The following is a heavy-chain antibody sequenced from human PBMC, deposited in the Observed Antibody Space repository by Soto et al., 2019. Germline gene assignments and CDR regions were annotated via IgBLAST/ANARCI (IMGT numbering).Heavy chain of an antibody. D-gene: IGHD3-22*01. CDR1: GGSFSGYY. Sequence: PSETLSLTCAVYGGSFSGYYWSWIRQPPGKGLEWIGEINHSGSTNYNPSLKSRVTISVDTSKNQFSLKLSSVTAADTAVYYCAGSGYYHNSGMDVWGQGTTVTV. J-gene: IGHJ6*02. CDR2: INHSGST. CDR3: AGSGYYHNSGMDV. V-gene: IGHV4-34*01.